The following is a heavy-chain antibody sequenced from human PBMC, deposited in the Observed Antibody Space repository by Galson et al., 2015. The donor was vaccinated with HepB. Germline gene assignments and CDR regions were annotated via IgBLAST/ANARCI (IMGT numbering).Heavy chain of an antibody. Sequence: SVKVSCKASGYTFTSYGISWVRQAPGQGLEWMGWISAYNGNTNYAQKLQGRVTMTTDTSTSTAYMELRSLRSDDTAVYYCARTTAMVRGVSSPDYWGQGTLVTVSS. CDR2: ISAYNGNT. D-gene: IGHD3-10*01. CDR1: GYTFTSYG. J-gene: IGHJ4*02. V-gene: IGHV1-18*01. CDR3: ARTTAMVRGVSSPDY.